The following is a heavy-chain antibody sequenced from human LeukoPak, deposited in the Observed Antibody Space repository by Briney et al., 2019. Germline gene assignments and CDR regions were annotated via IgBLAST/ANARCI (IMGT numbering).Heavy chain of an antibody. CDR2: IRSKANNYAT. D-gene: IGHD3-3*01. Sequence: GGSLRLSCAASGFTFSGSAMHWVRQASGKGLEWVGRIRSKANNYATAYAASVKGRFTISRDDSKSSAYLQMNSPKTEDTAVYHCTSYDFWKSFDYWGQGTLVTVSS. V-gene: IGHV3-73*01. CDR1: GFTFSGSA. CDR3: TSYDFWKSFDY. J-gene: IGHJ4*02.